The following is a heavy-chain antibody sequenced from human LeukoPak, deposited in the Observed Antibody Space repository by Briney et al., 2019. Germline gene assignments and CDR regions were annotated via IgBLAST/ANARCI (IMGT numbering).Heavy chain of an antibody. CDR1: GYSFATRG. D-gene: IGHD1-26*01. Sequence: ASVRVSCKACGYSFATRGIGWVRQAPGQGLEWLGWISGYNGNTKSEPKLQGRVTITTDTSTDTAYLELGSLIVDGTAIYYCARDLGPYTGSYYSYYHYMDVWGEGTSVTVSS. CDR3: ARDLGPYTGSYYSYYHYMDV. J-gene: IGHJ6*03. CDR2: ISGYNGNT. V-gene: IGHV1-18*01.